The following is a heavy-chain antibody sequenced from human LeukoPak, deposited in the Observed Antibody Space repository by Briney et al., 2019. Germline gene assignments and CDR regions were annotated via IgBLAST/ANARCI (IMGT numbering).Heavy chain of an antibody. J-gene: IGHJ3*02. CDR2: ITASGGTT. CDR3: ARSMSGGDAFDI. D-gene: IGHD3-10*02. CDR1: GFTFSSYA. V-gene: IGHV3-23*01. Sequence: GGSLRLSCAASGFTFSSYAMSWVRQAPGKGLEWVSGITASGGTTYYADSVKGRFTISRDNAKNSLYLQMNSLRAEDTAVYYCARSMSGGDAFDIWGQGTMVTVSS.